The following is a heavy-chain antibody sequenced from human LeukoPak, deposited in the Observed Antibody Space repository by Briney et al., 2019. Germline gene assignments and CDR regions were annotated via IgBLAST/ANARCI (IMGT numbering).Heavy chain of an antibody. D-gene: IGHD1-26*01. J-gene: IGHJ1*01. CDR1: GGSFSGYY. V-gene: IGHV4-34*01. CDR3: ARGRIVGARALQH. CDR2: INHSGST. Sequence: SETLSLTCAVYGGSFSGYYWSWIRQPPGKGLEWIGEINHSGSTNYNPSLKSRVTISVDTSKNQFSLKLSSVTAADTAVYYCARGRIVGARALQHWGQGTLVTVSS.